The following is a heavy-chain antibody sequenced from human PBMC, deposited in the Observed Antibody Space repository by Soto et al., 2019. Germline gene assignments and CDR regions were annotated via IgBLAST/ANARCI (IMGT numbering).Heavy chain of an antibody. CDR1: VSFGTYY. CDR2: IFSSEHF. J-gene: IGHJ4*02. Sequence: QVPLQESGPGLVQPSETLSLTCVGVSFGTYYWGWIRQPPGKGLEWLGYIFSSEHFKYNPSLKSRLTISVDPSKNLVSLRLTSVTAADTAVYYCAREGGGYRFDRWGQGTLVTVSS. V-gene: IGHV4-59*13. D-gene: IGHD3-16*02. CDR3: AREGGGYRFDR.